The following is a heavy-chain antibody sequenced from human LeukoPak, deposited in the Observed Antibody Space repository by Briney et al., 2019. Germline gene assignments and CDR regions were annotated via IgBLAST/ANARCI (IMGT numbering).Heavy chain of an antibody. J-gene: IGHJ5*02. CDR3: ARGPTYYYDSSGYSNWFDP. V-gene: IGHV1-69*05. CDR1: GGTFSSYA. Sequence: SVKVSCRASGGTFSSYAISWVRQAPGQGLEWMGRIIPIFGTANYAQKFQGRVTITTDESTSTAYMGLSSLRSEDTAVYYCARGPTYYYDSSGYSNWFDPWGQGTLVTVSS. CDR2: IIPIFGTA. D-gene: IGHD3-22*01.